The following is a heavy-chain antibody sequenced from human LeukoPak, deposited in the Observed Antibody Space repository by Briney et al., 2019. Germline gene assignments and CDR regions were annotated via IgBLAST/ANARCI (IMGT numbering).Heavy chain of an antibody. Sequence: PGGSLRLSCAASGFSFSDYYMSWIRQAPGKGLDWVSYISSSGSYTNYADSVKGRFTISRDNAKNSLYLQMNSLRAEDTAVYYCASIYGSSGYSDYWGQGTLVTVSS. CDR2: ISSSGSYT. J-gene: IGHJ4*02. D-gene: IGHD3-22*01. V-gene: IGHV3-11*06. CDR1: GFSFSDYY. CDR3: ASIYGSSGYSDY.